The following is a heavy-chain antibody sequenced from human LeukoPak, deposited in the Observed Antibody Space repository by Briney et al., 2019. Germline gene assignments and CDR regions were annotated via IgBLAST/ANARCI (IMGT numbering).Heavy chain of an antibody. Sequence: GRPLRLSCAAFGFTFNSYGMHWVRQAPGKGLEWVAFISYDGNNKYHADSVKGRFTISRDSSKNTLYLQMNSLRAEDTAVYFCARGQSYDILTGFYRRFAGLDPWGQGTLVTVSS. CDR1: GFTFNSYG. D-gene: IGHD3-9*01. V-gene: IGHV3-30*03. CDR2: ISYDGNNK. CDR3: ARGQSYDILTGFYRRFAGLDP. J-gene: IGHJ5*02.